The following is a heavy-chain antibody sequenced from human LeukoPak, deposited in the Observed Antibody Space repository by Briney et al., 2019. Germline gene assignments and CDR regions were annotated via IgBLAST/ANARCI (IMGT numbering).Heavy chain of an antibody. Sequence: ASVKVSCKASGGTFSGYAISWVRQAPGQGLEWMGGIIPIFGTANYAQKFQGRVTITADESTSTAYMELSSLRSEDTAVYYCARVRYSYGEYYFDYWGQGTLVTVSS. D-gene: IGHD5-18*01. CDR2: IIPIFGTA. CDR3: ARVRYSYGEYYFDY. CDR1: GGTFSGYA. J-gene: IGHJ4*02. V-gene: IGHV1-69*13.